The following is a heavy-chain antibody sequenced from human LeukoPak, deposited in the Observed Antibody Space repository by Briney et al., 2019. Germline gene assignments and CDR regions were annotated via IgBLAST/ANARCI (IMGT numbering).Heavy chain of an antibody. CDR1: GGSISSSSYY. CDR3: ARGGGAVTYDDYDI. J-gene: IGHJ4*02. CDR2: IYYSGST. V-gene: IGHV4-39*07. D-gene: IGHD4-17*01. Sequence: SETLSLTCTVSGGSISSSSYYWGWIRQPPGKGLEWIGSIYYSGSTYYNPSLKSRVTISVDTSKNQFSLKLSSVTAADTAVYYCARGGGAVTYDDYDIWGQGTLVTVSS.